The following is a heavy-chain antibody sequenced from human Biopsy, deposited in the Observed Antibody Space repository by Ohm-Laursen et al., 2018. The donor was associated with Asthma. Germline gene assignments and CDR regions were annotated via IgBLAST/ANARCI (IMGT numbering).Heavy chain of an antibody. Sequence: SETLSLTCTVSGGSITSFYWSWVRQPPGRGLEWIGYIYFSGNTNYNPSLKSRVTMSIDTSKNQFSLRLNSVTAADTAVYYCARGPNYHGSGRAPIGMDVWGQGTTVTVSS. CDR2: IYFSGNT. CDR3: ARGPNYHGSGRAPIGMDV. D-gene: IGHD3-10*01. V-gene: IGHV4-59*01. J-gene: IGHJ6*02. CDR1: GGSITSFY.